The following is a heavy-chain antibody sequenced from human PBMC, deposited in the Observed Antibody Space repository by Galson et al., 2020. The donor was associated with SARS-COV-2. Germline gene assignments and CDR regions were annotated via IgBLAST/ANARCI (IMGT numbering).Heavy chain of an antibody. J-gene: IGHJ4*02. CDR3: ARVSGAYDTEY. CDR2: IQSSGST. D-gene: IGHD1-26*01. CDR1: GDSVSSAGYY. V-gene: IGHV4-31*03. Sequence: SETLSLTCTVSGDSVSSAGYYWSWLRQHPGKGPEWIGNIQSSGSTYYNPSLKSRVTISADPSKTHFSLALSSVTAADTADYYCARVSGAYDTEYWGQGILVIVS.